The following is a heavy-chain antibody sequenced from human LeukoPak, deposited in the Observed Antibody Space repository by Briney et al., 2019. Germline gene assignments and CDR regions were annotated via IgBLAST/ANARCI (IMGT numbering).Heavy chain of an antibody. Sequence: GVSLKISCKGSGYSFTSYWIGWVRQMPGKGLEWMGIIYPGDSDTRYSPSFQGQVTTSADKSISAAYLQWSSLKASDTAMYYCARLSTEVAALDYWGQGTLVTVSS. J-gene: IGHJ4*02. CDR3: ARLSTEVAALDY. CDR2: IYPGDSDT. V-gene: IGHV5-51*01. CDR1: GYSFTSYW. D-gene: IGHD2-15*01.